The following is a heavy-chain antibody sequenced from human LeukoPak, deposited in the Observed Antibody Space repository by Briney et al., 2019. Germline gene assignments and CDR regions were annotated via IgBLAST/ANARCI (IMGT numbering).Heavy chain of an antibody. Sequence: PSETLSLTCTVSGGSISSSRYYWGWVRHPPGKGLEWLGSIYYSVSTYYNPSLKSRVTISVDTSKNQFSLKLSSVTAADTAVYYCARRARGDYSNSYYMDVWGKGTTVTVSS. CDR2: IYYSVST. J-gene: IGHJ6*03. V-gene: IGHV4-39*01. CDR3: ARRARGDYSNSYYMDV. D-gene: IGHD4-11*01. CDR1: GGSISSSRYY.